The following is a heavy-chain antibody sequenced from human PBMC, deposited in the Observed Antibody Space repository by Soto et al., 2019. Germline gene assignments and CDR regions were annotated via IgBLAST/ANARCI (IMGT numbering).Heavy chain of an antibody. CDR2: LYYTGRT. J-gene: IGHJ4*02. CDR1: GGSISSGGYY. V-gene: IGHV4-31*03. D-gene: IGHD1-1*01. CDR3: VSDLRGGTTFDN. Sequence: QVQLQESGPGLVKPSQTLSLTCSVSGGSISSGGYYWSWIRQHPGKGLEWIGFLYYTGRTYYNPSLKSRVTISVDTSKNQFSLKLTTVTAADTAVYYCVSDLRGGTTFDNWGPGTLVTVSS.